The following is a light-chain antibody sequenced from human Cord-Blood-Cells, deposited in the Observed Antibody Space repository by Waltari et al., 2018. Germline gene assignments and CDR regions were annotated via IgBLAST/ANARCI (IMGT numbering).Light chain of an antibody. CDR2: GTN. CDR1: SLRSYY. J-gene: IGLJ3*02. Sequence: SSELTQDPAVSVALGQTVSITRQGDSLRSYYASWYQQKPGQAPVIVIYGTNNRPPGIPDRFSGSSSRNTAALTITGAQAEDEADYYCCSRDSSGKPDWVFGGGTKLTVL. CDR3: CSRDSSGKPDWV. V-gene: IGLV3-19*01.